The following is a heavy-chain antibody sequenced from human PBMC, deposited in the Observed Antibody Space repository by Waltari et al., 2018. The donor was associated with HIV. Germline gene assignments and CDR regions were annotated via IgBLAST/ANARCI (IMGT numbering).Heavy chain of an antibody. CDR3: ARDRQTGSLDY. D-gene: IGHD7-27*01. CDR1: GYTFPGYY. CDR2: VNLHSDDI. J-gene: IGHJ4*02. Sequence: QVQLVQSGAEVQKPGASVKVSCTASGYTFPGYYIHWVRQAPGQGLEWMGRVNLHSDDINSSQNFQGRVTMTRDTSIGTVYMELTRLTSDDTAVYFCARDRQTGSLDYWGQGTLVTVSS. V-gene: IGHV1-2*06.